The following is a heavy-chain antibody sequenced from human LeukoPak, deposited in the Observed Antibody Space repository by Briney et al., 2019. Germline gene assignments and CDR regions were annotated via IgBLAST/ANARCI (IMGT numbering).Heavy chain of an antibody. CDR2: IYTSGST. J-gene: IGHJ6*03. V-gene: IGHV4-61*02. D-gene: IGHD6-13*01. CDR3: ARASTAAGDYYYYYMDV. Sequence: SQTLSLTCTVSGGSISSGSYYWSWIRQPAGKGLEWIGRIYTSGSTNYNPSLKSRVTISVDTSKNQFSLKLSSVTAADTAVYYCARASTAAGDYYYYYMDVWGKGTTVTVSS. CDR1: GGSISSGSYY.